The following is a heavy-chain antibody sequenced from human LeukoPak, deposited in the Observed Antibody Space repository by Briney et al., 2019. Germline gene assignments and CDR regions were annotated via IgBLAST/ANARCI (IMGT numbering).Heavy chain of an antibody. CDR1: GFTFSSYG. D-gene: IGHD3-10*01. V-gene: IGHV3-33*01. CDR3: ARDFFVRYFDY. CDR2: IWYDGSNK. Sequence: GGSLRLSCAASGFTFSSYGMHWVRQAPGKGLEWVAVIWYDGSNKYYADSVKGRFTISRDNSKNTLYLQMNSLRAEDTAVYYCARDFFVRYFDYWGQGTLVTVSS. J-gene: IGHJ4*02.